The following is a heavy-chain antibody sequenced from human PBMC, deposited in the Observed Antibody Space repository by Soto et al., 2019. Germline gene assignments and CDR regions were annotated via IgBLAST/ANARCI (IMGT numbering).Heavy chain of an antibody. D-gene: IGHD2-15*01. CDR2: IQNDGSRT. V-gene: IGHV3-74*01. J-gene: IGHJ5*02. CDR3: AKDDAPTTPSTFDP. Sequence: PGGSLRLSCAASGFTFNYYWMHWVRQAPGQGLVWVAHIQNDGSRTTYADSVKGRFTISRDNAKNTMYLQMNSLRAEDTAVYYCAKDDAPTTPSTFDPWGQGALVTVSS. CDR1: GFTFNYYW.